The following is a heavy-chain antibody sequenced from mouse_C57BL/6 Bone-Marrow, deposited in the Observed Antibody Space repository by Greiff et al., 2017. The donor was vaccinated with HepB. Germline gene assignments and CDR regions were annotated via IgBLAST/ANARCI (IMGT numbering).Heavy chain of an antibody. Sequence: QVQLQQSGPELVKPGASVKLSCKASGYTFTSYDINWVKQRPGQGLEWIGWFYPRDGSTKYNEKFKGKATLAVDTSSSTAYMELHSLTSEDSAVYFCARMGGYSLYFDVWDTGTTVTVSS. J-gene: IGHJ1*03. V-gene: IGHV1-85*01. D-gene: IGHD2-3*01. CDR2: FYPRDGST. CDR3: ARMGGYSLYFDV. CDR1: GYTFTSYD.